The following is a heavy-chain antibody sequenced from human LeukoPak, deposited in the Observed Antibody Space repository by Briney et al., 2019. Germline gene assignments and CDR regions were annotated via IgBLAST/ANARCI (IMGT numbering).Heavy chain of an antibody. V-gene: IGHV4-61*01. CDR2: IYNSGST. J-gene: IGHJ5*02. D-gene: IGHD1-26*01. Sequence: PSETLSLTCTVSGGSVSSGNYYWSWIRQPPGKGLEWIGSIYNSGSTNYNPSLKSRVTVSVDTSKNQFSLKLSSVTAADTAVYYCARDLVGATLSNWFDPWGQGTLVTVSS. CDR3: ARDLVGATLSNWFDP. CDR1: GGSVSSGNYY.